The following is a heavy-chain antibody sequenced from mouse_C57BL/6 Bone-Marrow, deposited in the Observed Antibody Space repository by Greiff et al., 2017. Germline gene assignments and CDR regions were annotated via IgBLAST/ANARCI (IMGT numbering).Heavy chain of an antibody. CDR2: INYDGSST. V-gene: IGHV5-16*01. J-gene: IGHJ1*03. Sequence: EVQVVESEGGLVQPGSSMKLSCTASGFTFSDYYMAWVRQVPEKGLEWVANINYDGSSTYYLDSLKSRFIIPRDNAKNILYLQMSSLKSEDTATYYCAREGDYYGSDWYFDVWGTGTTVTVSS. D-gene: IGHD1-1*01. CDR3: AREGDYYGSDWYFDV. CDR1: GFTFSDYY.